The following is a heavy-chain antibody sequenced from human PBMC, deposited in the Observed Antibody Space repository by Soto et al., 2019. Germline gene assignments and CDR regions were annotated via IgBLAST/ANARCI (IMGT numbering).Heavy chain of an antibody. J-gene: IGHJ6*02. V-gene: IGHV5-51*01. Sequence: PXXSLKISYKGSGYSFDTYWITWVPQMPGRGLEWMGIIYPRDNDIRYSPAFQGQVTISADKSISTAYLQWDRMKASDSAMYYCARQEYYYYGMDVWGQGTTVTVSS. D-gene: IGHD3-10*01. CDR1: GYSFDTYW. CDR2: IYPRDNDI. CDR3: ARQEYYYYGMDV.